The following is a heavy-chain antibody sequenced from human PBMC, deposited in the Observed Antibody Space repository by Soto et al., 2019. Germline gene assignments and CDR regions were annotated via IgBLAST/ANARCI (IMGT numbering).Heavy chain of an antibody. D-gene: IGHD2-15*01. V-gene: IGHV4-34*01. CDR3: ARVGYCSGGSCRNYYYYYYMDV. CDR2: INHSGST. J-gene: IGHJ6*03. Sequence: SETLSLTCAVYGGSFSGYYWSWIRQPPGKGLEWIGEINHSGSTNYNPSLKSRVTISVDTSKNQFSLKLSSVTAADTAVYYCARVGYCSGGSCRNYYYYYYMDVWGKGTTVTVS. CDR1: GGSFSGYY.